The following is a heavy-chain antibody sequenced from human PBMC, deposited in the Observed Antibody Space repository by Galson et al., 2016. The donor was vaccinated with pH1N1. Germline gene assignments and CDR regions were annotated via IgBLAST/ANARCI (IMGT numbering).Heavy chain of an antibody. CDR1: GYSFTSQW. CDR2: VNPGGSTI. V-gene: IGHV5-51*03. Sequence: QSGAEVKKPGESLKISCKASGYSFTSQWIAWVRQVPGKGLEWVGVVNPGGSTIRYSQPFQGQVTISSDKSINTAYRQWISLKASDTATYYCARQYDFGDYRGDAFDIWGQGTMVIVSS. J-gene: IGHJ3*02. D-gene: IGHD4-17*01. CDR3: ARQYDFGDYRGDAFDI.